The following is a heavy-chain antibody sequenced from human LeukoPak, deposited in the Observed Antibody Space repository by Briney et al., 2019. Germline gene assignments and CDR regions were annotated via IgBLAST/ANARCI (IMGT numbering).Heavy chain of an antibody. J-gene: IGHJ4*02. Sequence: PGGSLRLSCAASGFTFITSWMSWLRQAPGKGLEWVAHIKPDGSEKYYMDSVKGRFTISRDNAKNSLSLQMNSLRAEDTAVYYCASWTSSSSNYWGQGTLVTVSS. CDR3: ASWTSSSSNY. D-gene: IGHD6-6*01. CDR1: GFTFITSW. CDR2: IKPDGSEK. V-gene: IGHV3-7*01.